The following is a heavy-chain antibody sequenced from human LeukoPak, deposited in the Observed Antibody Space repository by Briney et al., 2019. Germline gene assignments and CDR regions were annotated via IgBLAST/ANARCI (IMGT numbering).Heavy chain of an antibody. CDR1: GFTFNNYW. CDR3: ARASYGSGYFDY. J-gene: IGHJ4*02. D-gene: IGHD3-10*01. CDR2: INTDGSST. Sequence: GGSLRLSCAASGFTFNNYWMHWVRQAPGKGRVWVSRINTDGSSTNYADSVKGRFTIPRDNAKNTLYLQMNSLRAEDTAVYYCARASYGSGYFDYWGQGTLVTVSS. V-gene: IGHV3-74*01.